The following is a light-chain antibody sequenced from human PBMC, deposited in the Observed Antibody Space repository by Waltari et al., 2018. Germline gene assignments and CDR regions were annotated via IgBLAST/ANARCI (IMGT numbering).Light chain of an antibody. Sequence: ITCRASQRITNWLAWYKQKPGKAAKLLIYRASNLESGVPSRFSGSGSGTEFTLTISSLQPDDFATYYCQQYDNYWTFGQGTKVEIK. CDR2: RAS. CDR1: QRITNW. V-gene: IGKV1-5*03. CDR3: QQYDNYWT. J-gene: IGKJ1*01.